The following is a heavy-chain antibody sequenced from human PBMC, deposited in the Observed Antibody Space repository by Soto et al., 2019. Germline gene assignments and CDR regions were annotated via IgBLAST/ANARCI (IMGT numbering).Heavy chain of an antibody. CDR2: IANSGGTT. D-gene: IGHD6-19*01. Sequence: DVQLLESGGALVQPGESLRLSCAASGFPFSSYAMTWVRQAPGKGLEWVSGIANSGGTTFYADSVRGRFTISRDNSKNTLYLQMNNLRAEDTAIYYCAKRIASSGSGWDFWGQGTLVTVSS. CDR3: AKRIASSGSGWDF. CDR1: GFPFSSYA. J-gene: IGHJ4*02. V-gene: IGHV3-23*01.